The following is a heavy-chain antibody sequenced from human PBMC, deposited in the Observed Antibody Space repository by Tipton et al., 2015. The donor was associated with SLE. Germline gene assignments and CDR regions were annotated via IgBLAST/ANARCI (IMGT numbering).Heavy chain of an antibody. CDR1: GGSISSYY. CDR3: ARGGQDIVVVVAVSFDY. CDR2: IYTSGST. Sequence: TLSLTCTVSGGSISSYYWSWIRQPPGKGLEWIGRIYTSGSTNYNPSLKSRVTISVDTSKNQFSLKLSSVTAADTAVYYCARGGQDIVVVVAVSFDYWGQGTLVTVSS. D-gene: IGHD2-15*01. V-gene: IGHV4-4*07. J-gene: IGHJ4*02.